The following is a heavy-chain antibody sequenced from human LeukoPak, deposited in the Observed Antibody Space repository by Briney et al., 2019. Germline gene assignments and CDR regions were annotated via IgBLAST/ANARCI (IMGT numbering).Heavy chain of an antibody. Sequence: QAGGSLRLSCAASGFTFSSYAMSWVRQAPGKGLEWVSAISGSGGSTYYADSVKGRFTISRDNSKNTLYLQMNSLRAEDTAVYYCARVTHFKEWYLRSYYYYYMDVWGKGTTVTVSS. CDR2: ISGSGGST. V-gene: IGHV3-23*01. CDR1: GFTFSSYA. CDR3: ARVTHFKEWYLRSYYYYYMDV. D-gene: IGHD3-3*01. J-gene: IGHJ6*03.